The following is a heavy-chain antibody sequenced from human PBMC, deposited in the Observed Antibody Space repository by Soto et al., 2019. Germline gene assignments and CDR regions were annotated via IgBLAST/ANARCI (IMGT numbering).Heavy chain of an antibody. V-gene: IGHV3-23*01. CDR1: GFTFSSYA. Sequence: PGGSLRLSCAASGFTFSSYAMSWVRQAPGKGLEWVSAISGSGGSTYYADSVKGRFTISRDNSKNTLYLQMNSLRAEDTAVYYCARVDYSSGWYVSDAFDIWGQGTMVTVSS. CDR2: ISGSGGST. J-gene: IGHJ3*02. D-gene: IGHD6-19*01. CDR3: ARVDYSSGWYVSDAFDI.